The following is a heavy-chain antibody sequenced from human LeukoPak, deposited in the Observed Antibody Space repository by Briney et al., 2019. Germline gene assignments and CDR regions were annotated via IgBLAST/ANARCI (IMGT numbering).Heavy chain of an antibody. V-gene: IGHV4-31*03. J-gene: IGHJ3*02. CDR1: GDSISSGGYY. D-gene: IGHD6-19*01. CDR2: IYYSGST. CDR3: ARECRGWPCVAFDI. Sequence: SQTLSLTCTVSGDSISSGGYYWSWIRQHPGKGLEWIGYIYYSGSTYYNPSLKSRVTISVDTSKDQFSLKLSSVTAADTAVYYCARECRGWPCVAFDIWGQGTMVTVSS.